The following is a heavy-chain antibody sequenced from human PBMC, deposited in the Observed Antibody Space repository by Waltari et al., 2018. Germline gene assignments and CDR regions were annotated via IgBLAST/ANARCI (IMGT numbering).Heavy chain of an antibody. CDR3: AIQSLSSGNYE. Sequence: EVQLLESGGGLVQPGGSLSLSCAASGFTFSSYDMSWVRQAPGKGLEWVSNIRASADNTYYADSVKGRFTTSRDNSKNTLYLQMNSLRAEDTAVYFCAIQSLSSGNYEWGQGTLVTVSS. D-gene: IGHD1-26*01. J-gene: IGHJ4*02. V-gene: IGHV3-23*01. CDR1: GFTFSSYD. CDR2: IRASADNT.